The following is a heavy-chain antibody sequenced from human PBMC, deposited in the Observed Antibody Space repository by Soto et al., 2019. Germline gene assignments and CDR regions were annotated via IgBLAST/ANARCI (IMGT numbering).Heavy chain of an antibody. V-gene: IGHV1-69*13. CDR1: GGTFSSYA. Sequence: GASVKVSCKASGGTFSSYAISWVRQAPGQGLEWMGGIIPIFGTANYAQKFQGRVTITADESTSRAYMELSSLRSEDTAVNYCARGLVYSSPPPNRFDPWGQGTLVTSPQ. D-gene: IGHD6-13*01. CDR3: ARGLVYSSPPPNRFDP. CDR2: IIPIFGTA. J-gene: IGHJ5*02.